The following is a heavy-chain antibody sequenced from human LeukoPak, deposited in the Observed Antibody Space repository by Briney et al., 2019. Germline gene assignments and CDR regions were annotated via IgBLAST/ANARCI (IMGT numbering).Heavy chain of an antibody. CDR3: ARVREAAAFDS. V-gene: IGHV3-21*06. D-gene: IGHD2-2*01. CDR2: ISSSGSYR. Sequence: GGSLRLSCAASGFIFSTYSMVWVRQAPGKGLGWVSSISSSGSYRYYADSVKGRFTISRDNAKNSLCLHMNSLRAEDTAVYYCARVREAAAFDSWSQGTLVTVSS. CDR1: GFIFSTYS. J-gene: IGHJ4*02.